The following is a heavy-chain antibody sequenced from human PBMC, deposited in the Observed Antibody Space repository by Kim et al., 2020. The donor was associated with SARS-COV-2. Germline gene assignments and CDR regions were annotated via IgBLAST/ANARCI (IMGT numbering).Heavy chain of an antibody. V-gene: IGHV4-61*02. CDR3: ASQPRGGWYDN. CDR1: GGSISSGSYY. J-gene: IGHJ4*02. CDR2: IYTSGST. D-gene: IGHD6-19*01. Sequence: SETLSLTCTVSGGSISSGSYYWSWIRQPAGKGLEWIGRIYTSGSTNYNPSLKSRVTISVDTSKNQFSLKLSSVTAADTAVYYCASQPRGGWYDNWGQGTLVTVSS.